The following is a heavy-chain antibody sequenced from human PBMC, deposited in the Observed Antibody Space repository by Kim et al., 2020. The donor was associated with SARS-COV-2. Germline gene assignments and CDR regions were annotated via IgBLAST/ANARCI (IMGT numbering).Heavy chain of an antibody. CDR1: GGSINYNY. CDR3: ARDLGVTTGLDF. D-gene: IGHD3-22*01. CDR2: IYYTGSA. J-gene: IGHJ4*02. V-gene: IGHV4-59*13. Sequence: SETLSLTCAVSGGSINYNYWSWVRQFPGKGLEWIEYIYYTGSAEYNPSLKSRVSMSVDTSKNQFSLRLTSVTAADTAIYFCARDLGVTTGLDFWGQGTPVTASS.